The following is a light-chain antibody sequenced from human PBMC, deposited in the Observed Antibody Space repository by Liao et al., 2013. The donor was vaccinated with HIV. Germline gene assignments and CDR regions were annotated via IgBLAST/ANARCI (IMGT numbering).Light chain of an antibody. CDR2: QDK. CDR1: KLGDKF. Sequence: SYELTQPPSVSVSPGQTATITCSGDKLGDKFVAWYQQKAGQSPVEVLYQDKNRPSGIPERFSGSNSGNTATLTIRGTQVMDEADYYCQAWDNYSWVFGGGTKLTVL. CDR3: QAWDNYSWV. V-gene: IGLV3-1*01. J-gene: IGLJ3*02.